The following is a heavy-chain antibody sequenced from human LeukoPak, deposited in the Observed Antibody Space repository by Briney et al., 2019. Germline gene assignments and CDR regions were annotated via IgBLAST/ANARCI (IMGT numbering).Heavy chain of an antibody. CDR2: IYYSGST. V-gene: IGHV4-31*03. J-gene: IGHJ4*02. D-gene: IGHD5/OR15-5a*01. CDR1: GGSISSGGYY. Sequence: SETLSLTCTVSGGSISSGGYYWRWLRQHPGRGLEWIGYIYYSGSTYYNPSLKSRVTISVDTSKNQFSLKLSSVTAADTAVYYCARYKDSVYERGLRYLGQGTLGTVSS. CDR3: ARYKDSVYERGLRY.